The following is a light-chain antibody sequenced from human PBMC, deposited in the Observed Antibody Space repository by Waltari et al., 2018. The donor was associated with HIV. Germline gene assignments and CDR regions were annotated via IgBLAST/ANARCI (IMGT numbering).Light chain of an antibody. V-gene: IGLV7-46*01. CDR2: DTT. J-gene: IGLJ2*01. CDR1: PGPVTGHHY. Sequence: QGVVTQEPSLTVSPGGTITLTCTSSPGPVTGHHYPSSLPHKPGQVPTTLIFDTTDRHSSTPARFSGSLLGGKAALTLSGALPGDEADYYCLLSFRGPRLFGGGTRLTVL. CDR3: LLSFRGPRL.